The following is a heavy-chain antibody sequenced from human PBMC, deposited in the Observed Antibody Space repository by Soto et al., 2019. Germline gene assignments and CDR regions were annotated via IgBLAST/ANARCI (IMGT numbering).Heavy chain of an antibody. J-gene: IGHJ6*02. V-gene: IGHV5-10-1*01. D-gene: IGHD3-22*01. CDR3: AFTTQLTYYYYGMDV. CDR2: IDPSDSYT. Sequence: SSSSYYWGWIRQPPGKGLEWMGRIDPSDSYTNYSPSFQGHVTISADKSISTAYLQWSSLKASDTAMYYCAFTTQLTYYYYGMDVWGQGTTVTVSS. CDR1: SSSSYY.